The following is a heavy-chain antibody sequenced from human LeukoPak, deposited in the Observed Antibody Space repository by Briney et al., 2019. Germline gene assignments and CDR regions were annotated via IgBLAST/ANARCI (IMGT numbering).Heavy chain of an antibody. Sequence: PSETLSLTCSVSGGSINTYYWSCIRQPAGKGLEWIGRIHSSGSTHYNPSLKSRVTMSLDTSKNQFSLKLTSVTAADTAVYYCARENNDYGGKKAFDYWGQGTLVTVSS. V-gene: IGHV4-4*07. CDR1: GGSINTYY. CDR3: ARENNDYGGKKAFDY. J-gene: IGHJ4*02. CDR2: IHSSGST. D-gene: IGHD4-23*01.